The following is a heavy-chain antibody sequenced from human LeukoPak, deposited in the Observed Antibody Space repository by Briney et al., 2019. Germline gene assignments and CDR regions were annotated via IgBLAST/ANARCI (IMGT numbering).Heavy chain of an antibody. V-gene: IGHV4-34*01. Sequence: PSETLSLTCAVYGGSFSGYYWSWIRQPPGKGLDWIGEINHSGSTNYNPSLKSRVTISVDTSKNQFSLKLSSVTAADTAVYYCARGKVYCSGGSCSWQNDYYYYMDVWGKGTTVTVSS. CDR2: INHSGST. CDR1: GGSFSGYY. D-gene: IGHD2-15*01. J-gene: IGHJ6*03. CDR3: ARGKVYCSGGSCSWQNDYYYYMDV.